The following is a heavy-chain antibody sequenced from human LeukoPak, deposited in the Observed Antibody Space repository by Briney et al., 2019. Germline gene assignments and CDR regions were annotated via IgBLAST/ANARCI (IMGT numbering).Heavy chain of an antibody. CDR3: ARGSSSWNRNYYFDY. J-gene: IGHJ4*02. V-gene: IGHV4-4*02. Sequence: SETLSLTCAVSGGSISSSYWWSWVRQPPGKGLEWIGEIYHSGSTNYNPSLKSRVTISVDKSKNQFSLKLSSVTAADTAVYYCARGSSSWNRNYYFDYWGQGTLVTVSS. CDR2: IYHSGST. CDR1: GGSISSSYW. D-gene: IGHD6-13*01.